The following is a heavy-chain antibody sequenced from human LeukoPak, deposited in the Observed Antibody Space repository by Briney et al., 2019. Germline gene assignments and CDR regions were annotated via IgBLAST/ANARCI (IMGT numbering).Heavy chain of an antibody. D-gene: IGHD3-22*01. CDR2: IIPIFGTA. CDR3: ARSYYYDSSGYPYYFDY. CDR1: GGTFSSYA. Sequence: SVKVSCKASGGTFSSYAISWVRQAPGQGLEWMGGIIPIFGTANYAQKFQGRVTVTADESTSTAYMELSSLRSEDTAVYYCARSYYYDSSGYPYYFDYWGQGTLVTVSS. V-gene: IGHV1-69*01. J-gene: IGHJ4*02.